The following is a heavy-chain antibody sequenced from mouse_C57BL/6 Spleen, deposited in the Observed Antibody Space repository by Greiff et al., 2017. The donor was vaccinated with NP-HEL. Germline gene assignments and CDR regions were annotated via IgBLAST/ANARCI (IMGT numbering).Heavy chain of an antibody. CDR1: GFTFSDAW. J-gene: IGHJ1*03. D-gene: IGHD1-1*01. CDR3: TRVQGSSPYWYFDV. Sequence: EVKLEESGGGLVQPGGSMKLSCAASGFTFSDAWMDWVRQSPEKGLEWVAEIRNKANNHATYYAESVKGRFTISRDDSKSSVYLQMNSLRAEDTGIYYDTRVQGSSPYWYFDVWGTGTTVTVSS. CDR2: IRNKANNHAT. V-gene: IGHV6-6*01.